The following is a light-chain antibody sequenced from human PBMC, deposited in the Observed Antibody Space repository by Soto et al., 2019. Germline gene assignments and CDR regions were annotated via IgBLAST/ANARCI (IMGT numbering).Light chain of an antibody. Sequence: EIVLTQSPGTLSLSPGERATLSCRASQSVSSSYLAWYQQKPGQAPRLLIYGASSRATGIPDRFSGSGSGTDFNLTIRRLEPEDFAVYYCQQYGSSPPWTFGQGTQVEIK. CDR1: QSVSSSY. V-gene: IGKV3-20*01. CDR2: GAS. J-gene: IGKJ1*01. CDR3: QQYGSSPPWT.